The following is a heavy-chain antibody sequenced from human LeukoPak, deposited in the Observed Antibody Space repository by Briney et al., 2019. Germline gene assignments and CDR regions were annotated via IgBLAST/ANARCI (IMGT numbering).Heavy chain of an antibody. CDR3: ARAGGQRADFDY. J-gene: IGHJ4*02. CDR1: GGSISSGGYY. V-gene: IGHV4-31*03. D-gene: IGHD4-23*01. Sequence: PSETLSLTCTVSGGSISSGGYYWSWIRQHPGKGLEWIGYIYYSGSTYYNPSLKSRVTISVDTSKNQFSLKLSSVTAADTAVYYCARAGGQRADFDYWGQGTLVTVSS. CDR2: IYYSGST.